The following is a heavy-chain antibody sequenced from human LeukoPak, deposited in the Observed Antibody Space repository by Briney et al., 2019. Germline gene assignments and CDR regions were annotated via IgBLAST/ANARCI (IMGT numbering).Heavy chain of an antibody. D-gene: IGHD3-10*01. V-gene: IGHV3-30*02. CDR3: AKNPPRGYYGSGSSD. J-gene: IGHJ4*02. Sequence: GGSLRLSCAASGFTFSSYGMHWVRQAPGKGLEWVAFIRYDGSNKYYADSVKGRFTISRDNSKNTLYLQMNSLRAEDTAVYYCAKNPPRGYYGSGSSDWGQGTLVTVSS. CDR2: IRYDGSNK. CDR1: GFTFSSYG.